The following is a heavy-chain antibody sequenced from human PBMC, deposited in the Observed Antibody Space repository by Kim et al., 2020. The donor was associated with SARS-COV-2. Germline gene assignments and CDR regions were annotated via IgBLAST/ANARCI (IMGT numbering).Heavy chain of an antibody. CDR3: ARDSDDYGDGGLSYGAF. CDR1: GFTFSSHA. D-gene: IGHD4-17*01. Sequence: GGSLRLSCAASGFTFSSHAMHWVRQAPGKGLEWVAVISYDGSNKYYADSVKGRFTISRDNSKNTLYLQMNSLRAEDTAVYYCARDSDDYGDGGLSYGAF. CDR2: ISYDGSNK. V-gene: IGHV3-30*04. J-gene: IGHJ3*01.